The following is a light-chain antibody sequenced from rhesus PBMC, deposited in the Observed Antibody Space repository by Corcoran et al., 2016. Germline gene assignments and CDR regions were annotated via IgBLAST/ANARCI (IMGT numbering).Light chain of an antibody. CDR1: QSISSW. J-gene: IGKJ2*01. V-gene: IGKV1-22*01. CDR3: QQYSSSPYS. Sequence: DIQMTQSPSSLSASVGDTVTITCRASQSISSWLAWYQQKLGKAPKLLIYKASSLQSGVPSRFSGMGSGKDFTLTISSLQSEDFATYYCQQYSSSPYSFGQGTKVEIK. CDR2: KAS.